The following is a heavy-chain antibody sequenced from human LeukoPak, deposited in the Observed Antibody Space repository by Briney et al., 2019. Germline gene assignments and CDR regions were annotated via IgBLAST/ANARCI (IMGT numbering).Heavy chain of an antibody. CDR3: ARARRVSSTNARGIDY. CDR1: GYTFTGYY. V-gene: IGHV1-2*06. CDR2: INPNSGGT. J-gene: IGHJ4*02. D-gene: IGHD2-2*01. Sequence: ASVKVSCKASGYTFTGYYMHWVRQAPGQGLEWMGRINPNSGGTNYAQKFQGRVTMTRDTSISTAYMELSRLRSGDTAVYYCARARRVSSTNARGIDYWGQGILVTVSS.